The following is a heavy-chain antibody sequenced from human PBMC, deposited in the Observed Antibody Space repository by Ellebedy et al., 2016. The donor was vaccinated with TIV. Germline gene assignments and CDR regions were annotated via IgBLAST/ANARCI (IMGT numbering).Heavy chain of an antibody. V-gene: IGHV2-5*01. CDR3: ANRPAGWYYFDY. J-gene: IGHJ4*02. D-gene: IGHD6-19*01. CDR1: GFSLSTGGVG. CDR2: IYWNNNK. Sequence: SGPTLVKPTQTLTLTCTFSGFSLSTGGVGVGWIRQPPGKTLEWLALIYWNNNKRYSPSLKRRVTITKDTSKNQVVLTMTDMDPVDTGTYYCANRPAGWYYFDYWGQGTLVTVSS.